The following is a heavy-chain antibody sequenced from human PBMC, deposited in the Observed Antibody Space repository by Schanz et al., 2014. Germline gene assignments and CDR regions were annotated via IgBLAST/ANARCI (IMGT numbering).Heavy chain of an antibody. D-gene: IGHD3-16*01. V-gene: IGHV3-66*01. CDR1: GFTVSANY. Sequence: VYLVESGGDLVKPGGSLRLSCAVSGFTVSANYMIWVRQPPGKGLEWVSLIDYAGSTNYADSVKGRLTISRDTSKNTLYLQINSLRDEDTAVYYCARARGWGAPYYYGMDAWGQGTTVTVSS. CDR3: ARARGWGAPYYYGMDA. CDR2: IDYAGST. J-gene: IGHJ6*02.